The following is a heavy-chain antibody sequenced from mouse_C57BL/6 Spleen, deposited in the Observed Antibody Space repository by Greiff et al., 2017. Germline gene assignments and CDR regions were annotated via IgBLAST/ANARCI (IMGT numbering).Heavy chain of an antibody. CDR2: IYPGSGST. CDR1: GYTFTSYC. D-gene: IGHD1-1*01. Sequence: QVQLQQSGAELVRPGASVPLSCKASGYTFTSYCLHWVKQRPGQGLEWIGMIYPGSGSTYYNEKFKSKATLTAEKSSSTAYMHLSSLTSEDSAVYYCARSGGSRDEDMDYWGKGTTVTVSS. V-gene: IGHV1-64*01. J-gene: IGHJ4*01. CDR3: ARSGGSRDEDMDY.